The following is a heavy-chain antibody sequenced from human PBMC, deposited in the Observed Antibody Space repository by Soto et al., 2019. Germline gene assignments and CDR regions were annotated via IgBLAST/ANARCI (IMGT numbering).Heavy chain of an antibody. D-gene: IGHD5-12*01. CDR2: ISYDGSNK. Sequence: QVQLVESGGGVVQPGRSLRLSCAASGFTFSSYAMHWVRQAPGKGLEWVAVISYDGSNKYYADSVKGRFTISRDNSKNTLYLQMNSLRAEDTAVYYCARGPSLEMATISSDYYGMDVWGQGTKVTVSS. J-gene: IGHJ6*02. CDR3: ARGPSLEMATISSDYYGMDV. CDR1: GFTFSSYA. V-gene: IGHV3-30-3*01.